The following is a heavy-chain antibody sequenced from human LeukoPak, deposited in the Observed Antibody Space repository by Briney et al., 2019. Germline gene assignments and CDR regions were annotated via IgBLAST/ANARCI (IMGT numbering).Heavy chain of an antibody. D-gene: IGHD3-22*01. CDR2: ILYVGSNK. V-gene: IGHV3-30*02. CDR1: GFTFSHHG. Sequence: GGSLRLSCAASGFTFSHHGVHWVRQAPGKGLEWVAFILYVGSNKYYVDSVKGRFTISRDNSKNSQSLQMNSLRAEDTAMYYCARAVDKGTGYYMGFWGQGTLVTVSS. CDR3: ARAVDKGTGYYMGF. J-gene: IGHJ4*02.